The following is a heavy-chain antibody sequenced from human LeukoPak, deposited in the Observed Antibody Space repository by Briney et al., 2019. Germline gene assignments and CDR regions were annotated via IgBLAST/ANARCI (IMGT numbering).Heavy chain of an antibody. CDR2: IRYDGSNK. CDR1: GFTFSSYG. J-gene: IGHJ3*02. CDR3: ANVSSVVTKGPDAFDI. D-gene: IGHD3-22*01. Sequence: GRSLRLSCAASGFTFSSYGMHWVRQAPGKGLEWVAVIRYDGSNKYYADSVRGRFTISRDNSKNTLYLQMNSLRAEDTAVYYCANVSSVVTKGPDAFDIWGQGKMVTVSS. V-gene: IGHV3-30*02.